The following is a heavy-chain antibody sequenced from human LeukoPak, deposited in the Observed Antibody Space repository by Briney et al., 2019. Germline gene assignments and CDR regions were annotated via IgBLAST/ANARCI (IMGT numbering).Heavy chain of an antibody. Sequence: TSETLSLTCAVYGGSFSGYYWSWIRQPPGKGLEWIGEINHSGSTNYNPSLKSRVTISVDTSKNQFSLKLSSVTAADTAVYYCARGWRYCSSTSCPTGWFDPWGQGTLVTVSS. J-gene: IGHJ5*02. CDR3: ARGWRYCSSTSCPTGWFDP. CDR1: GGSFSGYY. D-gene: IGHD2-2*01. CDR2: INHSGST. V-gene: IGHV4-34*01.